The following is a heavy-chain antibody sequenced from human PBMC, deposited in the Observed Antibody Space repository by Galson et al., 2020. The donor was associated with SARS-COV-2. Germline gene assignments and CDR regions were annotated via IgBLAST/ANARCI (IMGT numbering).Heavy chain of an antibody. CDR2: IYSGGST. V-gene: IGHV3-53*01. CDR3: ASKAVAGPIDY. CDR1: GFTVSSNY. Sequence: QLGESLKISCAASGFTVSSNYMSWVRQAPGKGLEWVSVIYSGGSTYYADSVKGRFTISRDNSKNTLYLQMNSLRAEDTAVYYCASKAVAGPIDYWGQGTLVTVSS. J-gene: IGHJ4*02. D-gene: IGHD6-19*01.